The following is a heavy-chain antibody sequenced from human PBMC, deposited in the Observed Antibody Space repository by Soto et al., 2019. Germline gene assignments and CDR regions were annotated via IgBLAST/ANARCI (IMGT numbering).Heavy chain of an antibody. CDR3: AKLLRPGLQFFDF. CDR2: ISSSGDHT. V-gene: IGHV3-23*01. CDR1: GFTFSDYA. D-gene: IGHD4-4*01. Sequence: EVQLLESGGGLVQPGGSLRLSCAASGFTFSDYAMSWVRQAPGKGLDWVSAISSSGDHTFYADSVKGRFTISRDNSKNTXYXXXXXXXXXXXXXXXCAKLLRPGLQFFDFWGQGTLVTVSS. J-gene: IGHJ4*02.